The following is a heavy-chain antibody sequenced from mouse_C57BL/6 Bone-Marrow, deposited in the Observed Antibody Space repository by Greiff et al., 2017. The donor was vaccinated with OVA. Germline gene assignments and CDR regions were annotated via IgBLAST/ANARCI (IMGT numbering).Heavy chain of an antibody. Sequence: EVQGVESGGGLVQPKGSLKLSCAASGFTFNTYAMHWVRQAPGKGLEWVARIRSKSSNYATYYADSVKDRFTISRDDSQSMLYLQMNNLKTEDTAMYYCVRDQENYGSSSYWYFDVWGTGTTVTVSS. CDR3: VRDQENYGSSSYWYFDV. CDR2: IRSKSSNYAT. CDR1: GFTFNTYA. J-gene: IGHJ1*03. V-gene: IGHV10-3*01. D-gene: IGHD1-1*01.